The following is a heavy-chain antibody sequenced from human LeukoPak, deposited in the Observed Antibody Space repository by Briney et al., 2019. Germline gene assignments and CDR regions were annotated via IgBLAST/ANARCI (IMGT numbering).Heavy chain of an antibody. J-gene: IGHJ6*02. D-gene: IGHD6-13*01. CDR1: GFTLSDYY. V-gene: IGHV3-11*01. CDR2: ISSSGSTI. Sequence: PGGSLRLSCAASGFTLSDYYMSWIRQAPGKGLEWVSYISSSGSTIYYADSVKGRFTISRDNAKNSLYLQMNSLRAEDTAVYYCARDRKYSSSWYPSYYYYGMDVWGQGTTVTVSS. CDR3: ARDRKYSSSWYPSYYYYGMDV.